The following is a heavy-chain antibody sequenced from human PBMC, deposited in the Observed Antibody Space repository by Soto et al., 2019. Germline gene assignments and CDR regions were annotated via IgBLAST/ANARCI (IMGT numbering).Heavy chain of an antibody. D-gene: IGHD6-6*01. V-gene: IGHV4-4*07. CDR2: IYTSGST. J-gene: IGHJ5*02. CDR1: GGSISSYY. Sequence: SETLSLTCTVSGGSISSYYWSWIRQPAGKGLEWIVRIYTSGSTNYNPSLKSRVTMSVDTSKNQFSLKLSSVTTADTAVYYCAREEIAARPGWFDPWGQGTLVTVST. CDR3: AREEIAARPGWFDP.